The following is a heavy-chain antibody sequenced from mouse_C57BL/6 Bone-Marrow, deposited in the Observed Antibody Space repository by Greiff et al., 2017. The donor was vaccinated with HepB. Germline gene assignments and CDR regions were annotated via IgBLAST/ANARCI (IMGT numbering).Heavy chain of an antibody. V-gene: IGHV1-26*01. CDR3: ARGGSNWAFDY. D-gene: IGHD4-1*01. Sequence: VQLQQSGPELVKPGASVKISCKASGYTFTDYYMNWVKQSHGKSLEWIGDINPNNGGTSYNQKFKGKATLTVDKSSSTAYMELRSLTSEDSAVYYCARGGSNWAFDYWGQGTTLTVSS. J-gene: IGHJ2*01. CDR2: INPNNGGT. CDR1: GYTFTDYY.